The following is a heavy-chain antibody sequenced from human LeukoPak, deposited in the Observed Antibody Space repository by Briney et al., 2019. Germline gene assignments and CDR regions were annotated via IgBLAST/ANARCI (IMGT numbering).Heavy chain of an antibody. J-gene: IGHJ4*02. V-gene: IGHV1-69*05. CDR3: AFQGRVSSGDFDY. Sequence: SVKVSCKASGGTFSSYAISWVRQAPGQGLEWMGGIIPIFGTANYAQKFQGRVTITTDESTSTAYMELSSLRSEDTAVYYCAFQGRVSSGDFDYWGQGTLVTVSS. CDR2: IIPIFGTA. D-gene: IGHD3-22*01. CDR1: GGTFSSYA.